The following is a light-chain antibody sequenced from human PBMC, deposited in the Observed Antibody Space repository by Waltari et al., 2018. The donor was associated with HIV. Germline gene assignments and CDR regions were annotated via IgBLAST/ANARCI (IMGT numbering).Light chain of an antibody. Sequence: QSALTQPRSVSGSPGQSVTISCTGSSSDVGGYNYVSWYQQHPTKAPKLIIYDVSERPSGVPDRFSGSKCGNRASLTISGLQAEDEADYYCYSYAGSLLFGGGTKLTVL. V-gene: IGLV2-11*01. CDR2: DVS. CDR3: YSYAGSLL. J-gene: IGLJ2*01. CDR1: SSDVGGYNY.